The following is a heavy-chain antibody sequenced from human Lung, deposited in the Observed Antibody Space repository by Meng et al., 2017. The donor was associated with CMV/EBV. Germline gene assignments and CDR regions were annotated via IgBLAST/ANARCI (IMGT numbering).Heavy chain of an antibody. J-gene: IGHJ4*02. CDR2: IYWDDDK. Sequence: QITLKESGPTLVKPTQTLTLTCTXXXFSLSTSGVGVGWIRQPPGKALEWLALIYWDDDKRYSPSLKSRLTITKDTSKNQVVLTMTNMDPVDTATYYCAHSWKSYYYDSSGYFPFDYWGQGTLVTVSS. D-gene: IGHD3-22*01. V-gene: IGHV2-5*02. CDR3: AHSWKSYYYDSSGYFPFDY. CDR1: XFSLSTSGVG.